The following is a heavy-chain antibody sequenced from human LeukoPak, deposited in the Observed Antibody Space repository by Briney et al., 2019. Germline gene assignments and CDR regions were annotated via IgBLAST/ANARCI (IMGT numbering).Heavy chain of an antibody. CDR1: GFSFNNYA. D-gene: IGHD5-12*01. CDR2: IIASSGST. V-gene: IGHV3-23*01. Sequence: GGSLRLSCAASGFSFNNYAMCWGRQAPGKGLEWVSIIIASSGSTFYADSVKGRFTISRDNSKNTLYLQMNSLRVEDTAVYYCVKGGYDFVEVAYFDFWGQGTLVTVSS. J-gene: IGHJ4*02. CDR3: VKGGYDFVEVAYFDF.